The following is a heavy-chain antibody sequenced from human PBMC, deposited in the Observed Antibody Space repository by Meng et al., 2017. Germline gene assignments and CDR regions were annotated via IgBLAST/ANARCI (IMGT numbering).Heavy chain of an antibody. J-gene: IGHJ4*02. CDR1: GGTFSSYA. D-gene: IGHD6-25*01. Sequence: RRVQAGAEVKKPRSAVMFSCKASGGTFSSYAISWVRQAPGQGLEWMGGIIPIFGTANYAQKFQGRVTITADKSTSTAYMELSSLRSEDTAMYYCARDEDISAAGKLFGDYWGQGTLVTASS. CDR3: ARDEDISAAGKLFGDY. CDR2: IIPIFGTA. V-gene: IGHV1-69*06.